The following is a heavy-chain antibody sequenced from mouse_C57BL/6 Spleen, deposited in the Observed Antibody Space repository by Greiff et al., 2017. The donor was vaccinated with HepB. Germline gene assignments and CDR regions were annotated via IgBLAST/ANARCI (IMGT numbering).Heavy chain of an antibody. CDR1: GYTFTSYW. V-gene: IGHV1-52*01. Sequence: VQLQQPGAELVRPGSSVKLSCKASGYTFTSYWMHWVKQRPIQGLEWIGNIDPSDSETHYNQKFKDKATLTVDKSSSTAYMQLSSLTSEDSAVYYCARYGYYGSSPWYFDYWGQGTTLTVSS. CDR2: IDPSDSET. CDR3: ARYGYYGSSPWYFDY. D-gene: IGHD1-1*01. J-gene: IGHJ2*01.